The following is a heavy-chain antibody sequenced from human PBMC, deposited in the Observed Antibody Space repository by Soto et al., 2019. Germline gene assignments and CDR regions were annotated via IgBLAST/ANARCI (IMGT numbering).Heavy chain of an antibody. Sequence: ASVKVSCKASGYTFTSYYMHWVRQAPGQGLEWMGIINPSGGSTSYAQKYQGRVNMTRDTSTSTVYMELSSLRSDDTAVYYCARGTPMAWYFDLWGRGTLVTVSS. V-gene: IGHV1-46*01. CDR2: INPSGGST. J-gene: IGHJ2*01. D-gene: IGHD5-18*01. CDR1: GYTFTSYY. CDR3: ARGTPMAWYFDL.